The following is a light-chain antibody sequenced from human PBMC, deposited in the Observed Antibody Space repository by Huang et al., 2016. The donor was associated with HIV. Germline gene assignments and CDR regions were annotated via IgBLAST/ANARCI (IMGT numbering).Light chain of an antibody. CDR1: QSVRSSY. CDR3: QQYGSSPRT. Sequence: IVLTQSPGTLSLSPGERATLSCRASQSVRSSYLASYQQKPGQTPRLLIYGAYNRAGGIPIRFSGSQSGTDFTLAISSLEPEDFGVYYCQQYGSSPRTFGQGTKLEIK. J-gene: IGKJ2*01. CDR2: GAY. V-gene: IGKV3-20*01.